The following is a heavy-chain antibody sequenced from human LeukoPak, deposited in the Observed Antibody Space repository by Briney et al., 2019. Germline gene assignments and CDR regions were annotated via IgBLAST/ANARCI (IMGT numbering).Heavy chain of an antibody. CDR2: INPNSSVT. CDR1: GYTFTGHY. CDR3: ARERGGNSPFDS. Sequence: GASVKVPCKTSGYTFTGHYMHWVRQAPGQGLEGMGWINPNSSVTNHAQRFQGRVTMTRDTSISAAYMELRWLTSDDTAVYYCARERGGNSPFDSWGQGTLVTVSS. J-gene: IGHJ4*02. V-gene: IGHV1-2*02. D-gene: IGHD4-23*01.